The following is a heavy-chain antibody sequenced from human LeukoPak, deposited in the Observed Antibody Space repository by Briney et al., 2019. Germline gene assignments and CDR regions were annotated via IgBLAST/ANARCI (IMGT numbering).Heavy chain of an antibody. Sequence: PGGSLRLSCAASGFAFNTYAMHWVRQAPGKGLEWVAVIWYDGSNKYYADSVKGRFTISRDNSKNTLYLQMNSLRAEDTAVYYCAREGKVEAGTFDYWGQGTLVTVSS. D-gene: IGHD6-13*01. CDR2: IWYDGSNK. V-gene: IGHV3-33*01. CDR3: AREGKVEAGTFDY. J-gene: IGHJ4*02. CDR1: GFAFNTYA.